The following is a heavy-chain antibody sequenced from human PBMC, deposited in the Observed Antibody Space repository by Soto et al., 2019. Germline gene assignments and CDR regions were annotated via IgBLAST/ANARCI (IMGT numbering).Heavy chain of an antibody. V-gene: IGHV3-33*01. CDR1: GISLTAHG. D-gene: IGHD2-8*01. CDR2: SWYDGKT. Sequence: QEQLVESGGGMVHPGTSLRLSCVTSGISLTAHGLHWVRQAPGKGLEWVALSWYDGKTFYGDSVKGRFTLSRDTATALLDMRSLGPDDTAVYVGARGRNNNDKRLDVWGQGTTVIVS. J-gene: IGHJ6*02. CDR3: ARGRNNNDKRLDV.